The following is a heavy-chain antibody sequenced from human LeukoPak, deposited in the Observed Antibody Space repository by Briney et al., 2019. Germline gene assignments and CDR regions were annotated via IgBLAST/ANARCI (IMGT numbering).Heavy chain of an antibody. J-gene: IGHJ5*02. CDR2: IYYSGST. D-gene: IGHD3-9*01. V-gene: IGHV4-31*03. CDR3: ARDMTDWWFDP. Sequence: PSETLSLTCTVSGGSISSGGYYWSWIRQHPGKGLEWIGYIYYSGSTHYNPSLKSRVTISVDTSKSQFSLKLSSVTAADTAVYYCARDMTDWWFDPWGQGTLVTVSS. CDR1: GGSISSGGYY.